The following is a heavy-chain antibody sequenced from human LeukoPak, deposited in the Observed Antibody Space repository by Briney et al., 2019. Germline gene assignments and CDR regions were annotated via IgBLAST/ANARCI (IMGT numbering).Heavy chain of an antibody. D-gene: IGHD3-22*01. Sequence: SETLSLTCTVSGGSISSYYWSWIRQPPGKGLEWIGYIYYSGSTNYNPSLKSRVTISVDTSKNQFSLKLSSVTAADTAVYYCXRAYYYDSSGDAFDIWGQGTMVTVSS. J-gene: IGHJ3*02. CDR2: IYYSGST. V-gene: IGHV4-59*01. CDR1: GGSISSYY. CDR3: XRAYYYDSSGDAFDI.